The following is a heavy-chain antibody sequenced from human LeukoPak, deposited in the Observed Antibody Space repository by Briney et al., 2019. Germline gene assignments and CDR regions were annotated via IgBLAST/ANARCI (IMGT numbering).Heavy chain of an antibody. CDR2: IYYSGST. J-gene: IGHJ5*02. D-gene: IGHD3-10*01. CDR3: ARDGRTSRRFGELYSSNWFDP. V-gene: IGHV4-38-2*02. CDR1: GYFISSGYY. Sequence: SETLSLTCTVSGYFISSGYYWGWIRQPPGKGLEWIGSIYYSGSTYYNPSLKSRVTISVDTSKNQFSLKLSSVTAADTAVYYCARDGRTSRRFGELYSSNWFDPWGQGTLVTVSS.